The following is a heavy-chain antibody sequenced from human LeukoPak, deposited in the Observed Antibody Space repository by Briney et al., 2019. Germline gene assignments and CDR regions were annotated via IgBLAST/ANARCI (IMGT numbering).Heavy chain of an antibody. J-gene: IGHJ4*02. Sequence: GASVKVSCKASGYTFTSYGISWVRQAPGQGLEWMGWINPNSGGTNYAQKFQGRVTMTRDTSISTAYMELSRLRSDDTAVYYCARDGATVATPFFDYWGQGTLVTVSS. D-gene: IGHD4-17*01. V-gene: IGHV1-2*02. CDR2: INPNSGGT. CDR1: GYTFTSYG. CDR3: ARDGATVATPFFDY.